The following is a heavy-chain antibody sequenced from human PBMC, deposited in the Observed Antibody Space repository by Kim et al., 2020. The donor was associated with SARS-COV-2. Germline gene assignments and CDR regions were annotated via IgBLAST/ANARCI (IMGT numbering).Heavy chain of an antibody. V-gene: IGHV4-34*01. CDR2: INHSGST. CDR1: GGSFSGYY. Sequence: SETLSLTCAVYGGSFSGYYWSWIRQPPGKGLEWIGEINHSGSTNYNPSLKSRVTISVDTSKNQFSLKLSSVTAADTAVYYCARVRTSKSFWSRYQLQNWFDPWGQGTLVTVSS. J-gene: IGHJ5*02. D-gene: IGHD2-2*01. CDR3: ARVRTSKSFWSRYQLQNWFDP.